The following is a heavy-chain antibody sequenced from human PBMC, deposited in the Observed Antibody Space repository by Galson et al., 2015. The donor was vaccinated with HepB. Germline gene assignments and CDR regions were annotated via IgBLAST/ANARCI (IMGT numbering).Heavy chain of an antibody. J-gene: IGHJ6*02. CDR2: INPSGGST. D-gene: IGHD1-26*01. V-gene: IGHV1-46*01. CDR1: GYTFTSYY. CDR3: ARDLVGGSYHDYYYYGMDV. Sequence: SLKVSCKASGYTFTSYYMHWVRQAPGQGLEWMGIINPSGGSTSYAQKFQGRVTMTRDTSTSTVYMELSSLRSEDTAVYYCARDLVGGSYHDYYYYGMDVWGQGTTVTVSS.